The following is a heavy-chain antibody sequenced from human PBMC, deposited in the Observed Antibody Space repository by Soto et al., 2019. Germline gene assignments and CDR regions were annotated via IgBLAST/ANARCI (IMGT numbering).Heavy chain of an antibody. CDR1: GYTFTSYG. V-gene: IGHV1-18*01. CDR3: ARDHTPQLIRPWFAP. CDR2: ISAYNGNT. J-gene: IGHJ5*02. Sequence: GASVKVSCKASGYTFTSYGISWVRQAPGQGLEWMGWISAYNGNTNYAQKLQGRVTMTTDTSTSTAYMELRSLRSDDTAVYYCARDHTPQLIRPWFAPGGQETLAPVP. D-gene: IGHD2-2*01.